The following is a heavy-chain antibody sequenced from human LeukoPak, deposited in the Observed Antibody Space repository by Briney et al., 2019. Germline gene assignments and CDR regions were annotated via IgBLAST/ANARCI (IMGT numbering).Heavy chain of an antibody. D-gene: IGHD3-22*01. Sequence: SSETLSLTCTVSGGSISSYYWSWIRQPPGKGLEWIGYIYYSGSTNYNPSLKSRVTISVDTSKNQFSLKLSSVTAADTAVYYCARDSFGYYYDSSGYWDNWFDPWGQGTLVTVSS. CDR2: IYYSGST. J-gene: IGHJ5*02. CDR1: GGSISSYY. CDR3: ARDSFGYYYDSSGYWDNWFDP. V-gene: IGHV4-59*01.